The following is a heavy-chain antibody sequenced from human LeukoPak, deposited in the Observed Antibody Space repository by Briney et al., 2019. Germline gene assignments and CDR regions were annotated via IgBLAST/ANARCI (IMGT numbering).Heavy chain of an antibody. Sequence: GGSLRLSCAASGFTFSSYAMSWVRQAPGKGLEWVSGISGSGGSTYYADSVKARLTISRDNSKNTLYLQMDSLRAEDTAVYYCAKVGIRISLIVVVFTTADDWYFDLWGRGTLVTVSS. J-gene: IGHJ2*01. V-gene: IGHV3-23*01. CDR1: GFTFSSYA. CDR2: ISGSGGST. D-gene: IGHD3-22*01. CDR3: AKVGIRISLIVVVFTTADDWYFDL.